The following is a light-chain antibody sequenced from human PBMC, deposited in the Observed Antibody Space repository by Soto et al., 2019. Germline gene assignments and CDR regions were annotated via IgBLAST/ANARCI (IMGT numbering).Light chain of an antibody. CDR3: AAWDDSLNGFV. CDR2: SDN. CDR1: RSNIGSNT. Sequence: QSVLTQPPSASGTPGQRVTISCSGSRSNIGSNTVNWYQQLPGTAPKVLFYSDNQRPSGVPDRFSASKSGTSASLAISGLQSEDEADYYCAAWDDSLNGFVFGTGTKLTVL. J-gene: IGLJ1*01. V-gene: IGLV1-44*01.